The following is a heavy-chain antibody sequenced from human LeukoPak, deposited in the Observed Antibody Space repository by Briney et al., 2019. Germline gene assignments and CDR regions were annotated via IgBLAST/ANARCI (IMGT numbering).Heavy chain of an antibody. J-gene: IGHJ4*02. Sequence: SGGSLRLSCAASGFTFSSYSMNWVRQAPGKGLEWVSSISSSSSYIYYAGSVKGRFTISRDNAKNSLYLQMNSLRAEDTAVYYCARGTPYNWNYLGDCWGQGTLVTVSS. CDR2: ISSSSSYI. V-gene: IGHV3-21*01. D-gene: IGHD1-7*01. CDR3: ARGTPYNWNYLGDC. CDR1: GFTFSSYS.